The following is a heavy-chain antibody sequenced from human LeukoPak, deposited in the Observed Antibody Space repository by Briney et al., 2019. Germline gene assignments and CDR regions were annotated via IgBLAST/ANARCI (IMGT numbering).Heavy chain of an antibody. CDR2: IYYSGST. Sequence: PSQTLSLTCTVSGGSISSGSYYWSWIRQPPGKGLEWIGYIYYSGSTNYNPSLKSRVTISVDTPKNQFSLKLSSVTAADTAAYYCARCIAAAGLWFDPWGQGTLVTVSS. D-gene: IGHD6-13*01. J-gene: IGHJ5*02. CDR1: GGSISSGSYY. CDR3: ARCIAAAGLWFDP. V-gene: IGHV4-61*01.